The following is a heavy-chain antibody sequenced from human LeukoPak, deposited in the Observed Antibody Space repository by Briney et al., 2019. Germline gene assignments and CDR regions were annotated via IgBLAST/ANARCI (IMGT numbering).Heavy chain of an antibody. CDR3: ARGFNHIVVVTGLSPAHPFDY. CDR2: ISSSSSTI. CDR1: GFTFSSYS. J-gene: IGHJ4*02. Sequence: GGSLRLSCAASGFTFSSYSMNWVRQAPGKGLEWVSYISSSSSTIYYADSVKGRFTISRDNAKNSLYLQMNSLRAEDTAVYYCARGFNHIVVVTGLSPAHPFDYWGQGTLVTVSS. D-gene: IGHD2-21*02. V-gene: IGHV3-48*01.